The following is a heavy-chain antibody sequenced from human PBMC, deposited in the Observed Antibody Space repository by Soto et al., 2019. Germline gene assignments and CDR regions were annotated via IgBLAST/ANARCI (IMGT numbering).Heavy chain of an antibody. V-gene: IGHV4-59*01. CDR2: IYNNENT. J-gene: IGHJ6*02. D-gene: IGHD4-4*01. Sequence: SETLSLTCTVSGDSISSYYWNWMRQPPGKGLEWIGYIYNNENTNYSPSLKSRVTMSIDTSKKQFSLNLSSATAADTAAYYCARGPDYRYYYGMDVWGQGTSVTVSS. CDR3: ARGPDYRYYYGMDV. CDR1: GDSISSYY.